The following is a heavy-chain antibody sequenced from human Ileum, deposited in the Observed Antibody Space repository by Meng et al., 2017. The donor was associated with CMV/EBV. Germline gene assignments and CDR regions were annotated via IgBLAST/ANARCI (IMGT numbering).Heavy chain of an antibody. CDR1: DYTLTGYY. CDR3: VRDLSYTSGFGY. CDR2: INPDTGAT. V-gene: IGHV1-2*02. J-gene: IGHJ4*02. Sequence: KRSDYTLTGYYIRWVRQAPGQGLEWMGWINPDTGATNYAQKFQGRITMTRDTSISTAYMELSRLTSDDTAVYYCVRDLSYTSGFGYWGQGPLVTVSS. D-gene: IGHD3-22*01.